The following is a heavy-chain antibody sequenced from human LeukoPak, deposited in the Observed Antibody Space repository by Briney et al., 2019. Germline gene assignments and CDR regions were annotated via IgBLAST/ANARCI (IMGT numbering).Heavy chain of an antibody. J-gene: IGHJ5*02. D-gene: IGHD2-15*01. CDR2: ISTSSSYI. CDR3: ARGADGVSSNSRGWFDP. Sequence: GGSLRLSCTASGFTFSSYSMNWVRQAPGKGLEWVSSISTSSSYIYYADSVKGRFTISRDNARSSLYLQMNTLRAEDTAVYSCARGADGVSSNSRGWFDPWGQGTLVTVSS. CDR1: GFTFSSYS. V-gene: IGHV3-21*01.